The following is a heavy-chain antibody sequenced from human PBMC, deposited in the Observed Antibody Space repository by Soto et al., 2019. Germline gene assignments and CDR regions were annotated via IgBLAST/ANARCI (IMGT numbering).Heavy chain of an antibody. V-gene: IGHV1-69*13. Sequence: SVKVSCKASGGTFSSYAISWVRQAPGQGLEWMGGIIPIFGTANYAQKFQGRVKITADESTSTAYMELSSLRSEDTAVYYCARDMGGCVYFFLICYFTSGLLYYYYYYGMDVWGQGTTVTVAS. CDR3: ARDMGGCVYFFLICYFTSGLLYYYYYYGMDV. J-gene: IGHJ6*02. CDR1: GGTFSSYA. CDR2: IIPIFGTA. D-gene: IGHD3-3*01.